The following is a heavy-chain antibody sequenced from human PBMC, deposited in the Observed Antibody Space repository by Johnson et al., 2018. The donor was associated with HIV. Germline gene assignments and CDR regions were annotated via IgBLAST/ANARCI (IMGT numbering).Heavy chain of an antibody. J-gene: IGHJ3*02. Sequence: QVQLVESGGGLVKPGGSLSLSCAASGFTFSSYGMHWVRQAPGKGLEWVAVISYDGSNKYYADSVKGRFTISRDNSKNTLYLQMNSLRAEDTALYYCARDRRNYDDSSGYPDYDAFDIWGQGTKVTVSS. CDR1: GFTFSSYG. D-gene: IGHD3-22*01. CDR3: ARDRRNYDDSSGYPDYDAFDI. CDR2: ISYDGSNK. V-gene: IGHV3-30*03.